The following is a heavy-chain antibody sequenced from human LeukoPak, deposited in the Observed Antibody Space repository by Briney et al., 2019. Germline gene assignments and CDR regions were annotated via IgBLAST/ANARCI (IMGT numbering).Heavy chain of an antibody. CDR1: GGSFSGYY. V-gene: IGHV4-34*01. J-gene: IGHJ3*02. CDR3: ARQSGDYSVDAFDI. D-gene: IGHD3-22*01. CDR2: INHSGST. Sequence: SETLSLTCAVYGGSFSGYYWSWIRQPPGKGLEWIGEINHSGSTNYNPSLKRRVTISVDTSKNQFSLKLSSVTAADTAVYYCARQSGDYSVDAFDIWGQGTMVTVSS.